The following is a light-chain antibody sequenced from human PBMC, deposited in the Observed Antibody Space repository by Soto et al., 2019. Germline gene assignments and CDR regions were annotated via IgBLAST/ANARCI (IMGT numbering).Light chain of an antibody. CDR2: KAS. CDR3: QPYNNYPKT. CDR1: QSVSSW. J-gene: IGKJ2*01. Sequence: DIQMTQSPSTLSASVGDSITITCRASQSVSSWLAWYQQKPGKAPNLLIYKASILETGVPSRFSGSGSGINFTLNISSLQPDDCATYYCQPYNNYPKTFGQGTKLEI. V-gene: IGKV1-5*03.